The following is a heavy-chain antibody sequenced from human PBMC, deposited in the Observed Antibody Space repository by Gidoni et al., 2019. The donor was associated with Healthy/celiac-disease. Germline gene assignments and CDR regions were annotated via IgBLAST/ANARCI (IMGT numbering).Heavy chain of an antibody. CDR3: ATSLNPGYYYDSSGYLFDY. D-gene: IGHD3-22*01. CDR2: VDPEDGET. J-gene: IGHJ4*02. V-gene: IGHV1-69-2*01. Sequence: VQLVQSGAEVKKPGATVKIPCTASGYPFTDSYIHWVQQAPGKGLEWMGLVDPEDGETIYAEKFQGRVTITADTSTDTAYMELSSLRSEDTAVYYCATSLNPGYYYDSSGYLFDYWGQGTLVTVSS. CDR1: GYPFTDSY.